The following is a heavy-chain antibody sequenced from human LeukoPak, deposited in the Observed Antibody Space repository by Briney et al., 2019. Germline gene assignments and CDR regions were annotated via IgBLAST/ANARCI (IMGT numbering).Heavy chain of an antibody. CDR2: INHSGST. Sequence: PSETLSLTCAVYGGSFSGYYWSWIRQPPGKGLEWIGEINHSGSTNYNPSLKSRVTISVDTSKNQFSLKLSSVTAADTAVYYCARGRRGYSSSWQTSRANWFDPWGQGTLVTVSS. CDR3: ARGRRGYSSSWQTSRANWFDP. D-gene: IGHD6-13*01. V-gene: IGHV4-34*01. CDR1: GGSFSGYY. J-gene: IGHJ5*02.